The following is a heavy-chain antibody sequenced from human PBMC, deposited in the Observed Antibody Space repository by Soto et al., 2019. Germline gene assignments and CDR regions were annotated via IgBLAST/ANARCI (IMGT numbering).Heavy chain of an antibody. J-gene: IGHJ4*02. CDR2: IYWDDEK. CDR1: GFSLSSSGLG. V-gene: IGHV2-5*02. D-gene: IGHD1-1*01. CDR3: AQTTGDGFFDS. Sequence: QITLKESGPTLVKPTQTLTLTCTFSGFSLSSSGLGVGWIRQPPGKALEWLALIYWDDEKRYRPSLKSKLTITKDTSKNPVVLTMTNMDPVDTATYYCAQTTGDGFFDSWGQGTLVTVSS.